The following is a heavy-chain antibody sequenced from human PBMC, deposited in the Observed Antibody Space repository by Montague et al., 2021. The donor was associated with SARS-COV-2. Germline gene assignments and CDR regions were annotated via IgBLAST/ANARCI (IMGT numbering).Heavy chain of an antibody. J-gene: IGHJ4*01. Sequence: SETLSLTCTVSGGSISNFYYSWIGQPAGQGLGWIGRVSASGSTNSNPTLNSRVTMSVDTSKKQFSLRLSPVTAADTAVYYCARDVVAPPGAFDFWGQGTLVTVSS. CDR3: ARDVVAPPGAFDF. CDR1: GGSISNFY. CDR2: VSASGST. D-gene: IGHD6-13*01. V-gene: IGHV4-4*07.